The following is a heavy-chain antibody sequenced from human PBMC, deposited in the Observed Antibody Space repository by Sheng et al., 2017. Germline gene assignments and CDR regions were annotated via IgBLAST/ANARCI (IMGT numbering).Heavy chain of an antibody. CDR3: AKPLVWQQLLF. CDR1: GFTFSNYG. V-gene: IGHV3-23*04. CDR2: ISSSGVST. Sequence: EVQLVESGGGLVQPGGTLRLSCAASGFTFSNYGMSWVRQAPGKGLEWVSAISSSGVSTYYADSVKGRFTISRDNSKNTLYLQINSLRAEDTAVYYCAKPLVWQQLLFWGQGTLVTVSS. D-gene: IGHD6-13*01. J-gene: IGHJ4*02.